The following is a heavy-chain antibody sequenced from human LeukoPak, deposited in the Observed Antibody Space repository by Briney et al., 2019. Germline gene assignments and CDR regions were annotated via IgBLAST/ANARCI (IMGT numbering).Heavy chain of an antibody. CDR1: GGSISSYY. CDR3: ARHVDYYDSSGYHNWFDP. CDR2: IYYSGST. V-gene: IGHV4-59*08. J-gene: IGHJ5*02. D-gene: IGHD3-22*01. Sequence: SETLSLTCTVSGGSISSYYWSWLRQPPGKGLEWIGYIYYSGSTNYNPSLKSRVTISVDTSKNQFSLKLSSVTAADTAVYYCARHVDYYDSSGYHNWFDPWGQGTLVTVSS.